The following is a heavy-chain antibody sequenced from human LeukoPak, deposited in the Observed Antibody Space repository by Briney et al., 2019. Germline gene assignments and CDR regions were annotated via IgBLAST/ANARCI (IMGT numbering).Heavy chain of an antibody. CDR1: GFTFSSYS. J-gene: IGHJ4*02. Sequence: PGGSLRLSCAASGFTFSSYSMNWVRQAPGKGLERVSYISSSSRTIYYADSVKGRFTISRDNAKNSLYLQMNSLRDEDTAVYYCARLDSYDCSFHYWGQGTLVTVSS. D-gene: IGHD3-22*01. CDR2: ISSSSRTI. CDR3: ARLDSYDCSFHY. V-gene: IGHV3-48*02.